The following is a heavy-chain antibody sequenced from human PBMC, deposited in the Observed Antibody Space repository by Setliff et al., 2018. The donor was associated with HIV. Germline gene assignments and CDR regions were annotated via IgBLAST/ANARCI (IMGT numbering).Heavy chain of an antibody. CDR2: IHTSGRT. V-gene: IGHV4-4*08. CDR3: SRAAYDAVDWLDP. CDR1: SESIVSYY. Sequence: SETLSLTCAVSSESIVSYYWNWIRQPPGRGLEWIGYIHTSGRTKHNPSLKSRLTILVDTSKKQFSLRLTSVTAADTAVYYCSRAAYDAVDWLDPWGQGTLVTVSS. J-gene: IGHJ5*02. D-gene: IGHD1-1*01.